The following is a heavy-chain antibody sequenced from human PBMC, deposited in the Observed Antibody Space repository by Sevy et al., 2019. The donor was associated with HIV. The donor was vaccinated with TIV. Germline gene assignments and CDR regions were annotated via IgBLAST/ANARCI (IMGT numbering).Heavy chain of an antibody. CDR3: AKAPPGHCSSSSCPRAYYYYGMDV. V-gene: IGHV3-53*01. CDR1: GFTVSSNY. J-gene: IGHJ6*02. Sequence: GGSLRLSCAASGFTVSSNYMSWVRQAPGKGLEWVSAIYSGGNTYYADSVKGRFTISRDISKNTLYLQMNSLRAEDTAVYYCAKAPPGHCSSSSCPRAYYYYGMDVWGQGTTVTVSS. CDR2: IYSGGNT. D-gene: IGHD2-15*01.